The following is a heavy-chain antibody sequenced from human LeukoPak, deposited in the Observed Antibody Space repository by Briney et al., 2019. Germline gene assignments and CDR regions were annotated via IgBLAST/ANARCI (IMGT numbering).Heavy chain of an antibody. CDR3: AKGHYYGSGSLDY. CDR2: ISSTSSTI. V-gene: IGHV3-48*01. Sequence: GGSLRLSCAASGFTFSSYSMNWVRQAPGKGLEWASYISSTSSTIYYADSVKGRFTISRDNAKNSLYLQMNSLRAEDTAVYYCAKGHYYGSGSLDYWGQGTLVTVSS. D-gene: IGHD3-10*01. J-gene: IGHJ4*02. CDR1: GFTFSSYS.